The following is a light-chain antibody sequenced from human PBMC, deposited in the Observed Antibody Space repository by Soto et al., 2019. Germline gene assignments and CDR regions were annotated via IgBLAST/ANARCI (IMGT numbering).Light chain of an antibody. J-gene: IGKJ2*01. CDR3: MLSVFLPPYT. CDR1: QSLAYRDGNTY. CDR2: NLS. Sequence: VVMTQSPLFLHVTLGQPASISCRSSQSLAYRDGNTYLHWFQQRPGQSPRRLIYNLSSRDSGVQDRFSGSGSRTDFPLIISRLESDDVMVYSCMLSVFLPPYTFGLGTKQHI. V-gene: IGKV2-30*01.